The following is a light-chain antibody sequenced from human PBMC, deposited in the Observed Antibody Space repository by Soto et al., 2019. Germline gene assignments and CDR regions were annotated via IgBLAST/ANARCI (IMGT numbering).Light chain of an antibody. Sequence: EIVMTQSPATLSVSPGGRYTPSCMASQSVSSNLAWYQQKPGQAPRLVISGASTRAAGIPARFSGSGSGTEFTLTISSLQSEDFAVYYCQQSNNWPPLTVGGETKVEIK. J-gene: IGKJ4*01. CDR1: QSVSSN. CDR2: GAS. V-gene: IGKV3-15*01. CDR3: QQSNNWPPLT.